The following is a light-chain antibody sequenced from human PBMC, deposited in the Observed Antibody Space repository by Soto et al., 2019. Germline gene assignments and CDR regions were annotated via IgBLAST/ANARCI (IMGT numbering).Light chain of an antibody. Sequence: SVLTQPASASWSPGQSVTISCTGTRSDVCGYEYFSRYQQHPVKAPKLMIYEVTIRPSGVSARFSGSKSGNTAYLTVSGLQAEDEADHYCSSYTGGNPSYVFGPGTKVTVL. J-gene: IGLJ1*01. CDR2: EVT. CDR3: SSYTGGNPSYV. V-gene: IGLV2-8*01. CDR1: RSDVCGYEY.